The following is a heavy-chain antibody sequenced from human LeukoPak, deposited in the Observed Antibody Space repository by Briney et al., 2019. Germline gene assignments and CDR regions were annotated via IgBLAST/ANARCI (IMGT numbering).Heavy chain of an antibody. CDR2: IKQDESER. D-gene: IGHD3-10*01. V-gene: IGHV3-7*01. CDR1: GFSFSSYW. Sequence: PGGSLRLSCEGSGFSFSSYWMTWVRQSPGKGPEWMANIKQDESERYTVDSVKGRFTISRDNAKNSVYLHMNSLRAEDTALYYCARLSAYYYGSFFYYYMDVWGKGTTVTVSS. CDR3: ARLSAYYYGSFFYYYMDV. J-gene: IGHJ6*03.